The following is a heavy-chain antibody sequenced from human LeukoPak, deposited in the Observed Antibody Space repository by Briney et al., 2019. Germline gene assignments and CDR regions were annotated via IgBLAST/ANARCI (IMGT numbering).Heavy chain of an antibody. Sequence: PGGSLRLSCAASRFTFSSYAMHWVRQAPGKGLEWVAVISYDGSNKYYADSVKGRFTISRDNSKNTLYLQMNSLRAEDTAVYYCARDPSIAVAGGFWYFDYWGQGTLVTVSS. CDR1: RFTFSSYA. CDR3: ARDPSIAVAGGFWYFDY. CDR2: ISYDGSNK. V-gene: IGHV3-30*04. J-gene: IGHJ4*02. D-gene: IGHD6-19*01.